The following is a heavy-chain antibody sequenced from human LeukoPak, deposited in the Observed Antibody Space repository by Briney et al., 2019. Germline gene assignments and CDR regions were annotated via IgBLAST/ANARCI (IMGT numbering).Heavy chain of an antibody. V-gene: IGHV3-33*06. D-gene: IGHD3-3*01. CDR2: IWYDGKHQ. CDR3: AKGPTQVLRFLRDGKTYYMDV. CDR1: GFTFSNYG. Sequence: RTGGSLRLSCAASGFTFSNYGMHWVRQTPGRGLECVAVIWYDGKHQYYADSVKGRFNISRDNPKNMLYLQMNSLRVEDTAVYYCAKGPTQVLRFLRDGKTYYMDVWGKGTSVLVSS. J-gene: IGHJ6*03.